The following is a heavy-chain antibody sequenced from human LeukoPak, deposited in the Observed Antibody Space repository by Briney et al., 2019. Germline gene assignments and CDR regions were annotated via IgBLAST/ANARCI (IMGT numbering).Heavy chain of an antibody. CDR1: GGSFSGYY. J-gene: IGHJ4*02. D-gene: IGHD1-26*01. V-gene: IGHV4-34*01. CDR2: INHSGST. CDR3: ARVVGAEGY. Sequence: SETLSLTCAVYGGSFSGYYWSWIRQPPGKGLEWIGEINHSGSTNYDPSLKSRVTISVDTSKNQFSPKLSSVTAADTAVYYCARVVGAEGYWGQGTLVTVSS.